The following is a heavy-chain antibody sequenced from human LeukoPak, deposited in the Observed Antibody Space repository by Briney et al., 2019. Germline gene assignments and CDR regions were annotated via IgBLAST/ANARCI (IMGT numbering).Heavy chain of an antibody. CDR2: IHYSGST. CDR3: VRDIPILK. CDR1: GGSFSGYY. Sequence: SETLSLTCAVYGGSFSGYYWSWIRQPPGKGLEWIGYIHYSGSTKYNPSLNSRVSISLDTSKDQFSLKLSSVTAADTAVYYCVRDIPILKWGQGTLVTVSS. J-gene: IGHJ4*02. V-gene: IGHV4-59*01.